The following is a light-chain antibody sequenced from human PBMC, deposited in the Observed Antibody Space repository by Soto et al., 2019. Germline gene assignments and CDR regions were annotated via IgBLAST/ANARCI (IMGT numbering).Light chain of an antibody. CDR2: DVV. Sequence: QSVLTQPASVSGSPGQSITISCTGTSSDVGGFNSVSWYQLRPGTAPKLVLYDVVDRPSGVSYRFSGSKSGNTASLTISGPQAANGAVFFCSSYTTTMTNFLGGGTRATVL. CDR1: SSDVGGFNS. J-gene: IGLJ1*01. V-gene: IGLV2-14*03. CDR3: SSYTTTMTNF.